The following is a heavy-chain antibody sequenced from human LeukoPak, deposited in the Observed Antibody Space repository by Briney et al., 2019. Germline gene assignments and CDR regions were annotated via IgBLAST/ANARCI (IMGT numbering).Heavy chain of an antibody. CDR1: GGSISSSSYY. D-gene: IGHD6-19*01. Sequence: NPSETLSLTCTVSGGSISSSSYYWGWIRQPPGKGLEWIGSIYYSGSTYYNPSLKSRVTISVDTSKNQFSLKLSSVTAADTAVYYCAGVSIAVAGTIYWGQGTLVTVSS. CDR3: AGVSIAVAGTIY. CDR2: IYYSGST. V-gene: IGHV4-39*01. J-gene: IGHJ4*02.